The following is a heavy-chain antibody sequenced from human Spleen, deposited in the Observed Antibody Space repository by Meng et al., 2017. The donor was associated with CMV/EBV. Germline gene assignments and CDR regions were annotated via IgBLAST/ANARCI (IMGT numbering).Heavy chain of an antibody. CDR1: GYTFTTYD. V-gene: IGHV1-8*01. CDR2: MNPISGDT. J-gene: IGHJ4*02. D-gene: IGHD2-15*01. Sequence: ASVKVSCKASGYTFTTYDINWVRQATGQGLEWMGWMNPISGDTGYAQKFQGRVTMTRNTSISTAYMDLSSLRSDDTAVYYCARGPIDSVSNWGQGTLVTVSS. CDR3: ARGPIDSVSN.